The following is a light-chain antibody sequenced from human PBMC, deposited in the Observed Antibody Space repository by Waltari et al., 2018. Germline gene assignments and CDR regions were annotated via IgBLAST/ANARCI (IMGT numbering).Light chain of an antibody. Sequence: DIQMTQSPSSLSASVGDRLTITCRASQNIGNYVNWYQQKPGKAPKLLVYVASSLQSGVPSRFSGSGSGTDFALTISSLQPEDFATYYCQHVVTFGPGTRVEIK. CDR2: VAS. J-gene: IGKJ3*01. CDR3: QHVVT. V-gene: IGKV1-39*01. CDR1: QNIGNY.